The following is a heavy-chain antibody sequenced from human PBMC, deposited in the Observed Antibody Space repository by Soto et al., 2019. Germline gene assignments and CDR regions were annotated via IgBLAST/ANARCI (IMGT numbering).Heavy chain of an antibody. CDR3: ERGQSGYDYLDY. J-gene: IGHJ4*02. D-gene: IGHD5-12*01. CDR1: GGSISSYY. CDR2: IYYSGST. V-gene: IGHV4-59*01. Sequence: SETLSLTCTVSGGSISSYYWSWIRQPPGKGLEWIGYIYYSGSTNYNPSLKSRVTISVDTSKNQISLKLSSVTTSDTAVYYCERGQSGYDYLDYWGQGTLVPVSS.